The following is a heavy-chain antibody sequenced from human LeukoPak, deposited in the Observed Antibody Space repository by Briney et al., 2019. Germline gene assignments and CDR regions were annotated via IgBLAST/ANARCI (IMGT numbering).Heavy chain of an antibody. Sequence: SETLSLTCDVSGGSVRSYWWGWVRQPAGKGLEWLGRIYSTGSTRFNPSLKSRLTLSIDTSTNQFSLKLTSVTAADTAVYFCARQGYTVSYYFLDYWSQGTLFTVSS. CDR1: GGSVRSYW. D-gene: IGHD1-26*01. J-gene: IGHJ4*02. V-gene: IGHV4-4*07. CDR2: IYSTGST. CDR3: ARQGYTVSYYFLDY.